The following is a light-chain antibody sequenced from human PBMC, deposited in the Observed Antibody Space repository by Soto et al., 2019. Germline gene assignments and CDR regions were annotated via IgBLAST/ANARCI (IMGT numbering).Light chain of an antibody. CDR3: STWDDSLNGWV. Sequence: QSVLTQPPSASVTPGQRVSISCSGSSSNIGDRDVDWYQQVPGTAPKLLIYGLNQRPSGVPDRFSASKSGASASLAISGLQFEDEAVYYCSTWDDSLNGWVFGGGTKLTVL. V-gene: IGLV1-44*01. CDR2: GLN. J-gene: IGLJ3*02. CDR1: SSNIGDRD.